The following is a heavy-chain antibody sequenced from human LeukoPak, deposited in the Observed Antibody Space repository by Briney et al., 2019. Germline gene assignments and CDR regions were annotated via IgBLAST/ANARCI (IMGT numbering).Heavy chain of an antibody. J-gene: IGHJ4*02. CDR2: ISPNTVGT. Sequence: ASVKVSCKASGYTFIDHYIHWVRQAPGQGLEWMGWISPNTVGTNYAQKFQGRVTRTRDTSISTAYMELSRLRSDDTAVYYCARDSRFGEYHFDYWGQGTLVTVSS. CDR3: ARDSRFGEYHFDY. CDR1: GYTFIDHY. V-gene: IGHV1-2*02. D-gene: IGHD3-10*01.